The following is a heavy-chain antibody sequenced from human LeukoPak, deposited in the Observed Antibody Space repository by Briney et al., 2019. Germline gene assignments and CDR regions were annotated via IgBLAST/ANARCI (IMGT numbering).Heavy chain of an antibody. Sequence: PGGSLRLSCAASGFTFTTYGMNWFRQAPGKGLEWVSYLSGRSNSIYYAESVKGRFTISRDNAKNSLYLQMNSLRDEDTAVYYCARDFRYHDSSGYYSFDYWGQGTLVTVSS. V-gene: IGHV3-48*02. D-gene: IGHD3-22*01. CDR1: GFTFTTYG. CDR3: ARDFRYHDSSGYYSFDY. CDR2: LSGRSNSI. J-gene: IGHJ4*02.